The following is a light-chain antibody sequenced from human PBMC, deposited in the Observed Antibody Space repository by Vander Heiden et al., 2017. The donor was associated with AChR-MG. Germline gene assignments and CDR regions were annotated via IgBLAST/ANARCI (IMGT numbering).Light chain of an antibody. CDR1: SSDVGGYNY. J-gene: IGLJ3*02. CDR3: SSYTSSSTRV. V-gene: IGLV2-14*01. Sequence: QSALTQPASVSGSPGQSITIPCTGTSSDVGGYNYVSWYQQHPVKAPKLMIYDVSKRPSGVSNRFSGSKSGNTASLTISGLQAEDEADYYCSSYTSSSTRVFGGGTKLTVL. CDR2: DVS.